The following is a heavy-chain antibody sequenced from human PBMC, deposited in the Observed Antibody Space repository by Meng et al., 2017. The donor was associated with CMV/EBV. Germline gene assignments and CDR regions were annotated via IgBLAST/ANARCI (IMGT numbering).Heavy chain of an antibody. J-gene: IGHJ6*02. Sequence: LSCTVSGGSISSYYRSWIRQPPGKGLEWVGYIYYSGNTNYNPSLKSRVTISVDTSKNQFSLKLSSVTAADTAVYYCARVYGDYADNYYYYGMDVWGQGTTVTVSS. CDR1: GGSISSYY. CDR2: IYYSGNT. CDR3: ARVYGDYADNYYYYGMDV. D-gene: IGHD4-17*01. V-gene: IGHV4-59*01.